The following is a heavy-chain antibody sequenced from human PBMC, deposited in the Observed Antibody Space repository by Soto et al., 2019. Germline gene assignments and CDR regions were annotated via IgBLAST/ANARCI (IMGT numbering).Heavy chain of an antibody. J-gene: IGHJ5*02. V-gene: IGHV4-30-2*01. CDR1: GGSISSGGFA. CDR3: ARELELRLGHGGWFDT. CDR2: IYHTGNS. Sequence: SETLSLTCAVSGGSISSGGFAWSWIRQLPGKGLEWIGYIYHTGNSYYNPSLESRVIISVDRSKNQFSLKLSSMTAADTAVYYCARELELRLGHGGWFDTWGQGTMVTVSS. D-gene: IGHD1-7*01.